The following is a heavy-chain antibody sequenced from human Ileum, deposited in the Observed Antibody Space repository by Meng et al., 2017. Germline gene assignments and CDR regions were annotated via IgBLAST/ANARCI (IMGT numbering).Heavy chain of an antibody. V-gene: IGHV4-30-4*01. J-gene: IGHJ4*02. CDR3: AREFYVDTAMVIDS. CDR1: NGSLTNVNNY. CDR2: IYYDGSS. Sequence: QAQLQESGPGLVKPSQTLSLTFRCSNGSLTNVNNYWNWIRQAPGQALEHIGYIYYDGSSYATPSLKSRVTMSIDTSTNQFSLRLDSVTAADTAVYYCAREFYVDTAMVIDSWGPGALVTVSS. D-gene: IGHD5-18*01.